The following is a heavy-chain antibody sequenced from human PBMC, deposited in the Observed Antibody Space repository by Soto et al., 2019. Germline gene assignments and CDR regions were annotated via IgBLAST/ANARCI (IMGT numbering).Heavy chain of an antibody. J-gene: IGHJ5*02. CDR1: GGSISSGDYY. Sequence: SETLSLTCTVSGGSISSGDYYWSWIRQPPGKGLEWIGYIYYSGSTNYNPSLKSRVTISVDTSKNQFSLKLSSVTAADTAVYYCARDQYEYCSGGSCYPSRWFDPWGQGTLVTVSS. V-gene: IGHV4-61*08. D-gene: IGHD2-15*01. CDR3: ARDQYEYCSGGSCYPSRWFDP. CDR2: IYYSGST.